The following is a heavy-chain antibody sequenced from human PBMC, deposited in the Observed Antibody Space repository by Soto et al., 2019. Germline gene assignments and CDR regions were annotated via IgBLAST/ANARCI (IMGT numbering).Heavy chain of an antibody. CDR2: IYYSGST. CDR3: ARDIVVVPAAILPAFDI. D-gene: IGHD2-2*01. Sequence: SETLSLTCTVSGGSISSGDYYWSWIRQPPGKGLEWIGYIYYSGSTYYNPSLKSRVTISVDTSKNQFSLKLSSVTAADTAVYYCARDIVVVPAAILPAFDIWGQGTMVTV. V-gene: IGHV4-30-4*01. CDR1: GGSISSGDYY. J-gene: IGHJ3*02.